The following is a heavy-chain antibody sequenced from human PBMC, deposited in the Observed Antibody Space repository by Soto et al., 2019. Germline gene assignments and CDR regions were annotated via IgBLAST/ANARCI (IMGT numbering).Heavy chain of an antibody. CDR2: IYYSGST. Sequence: SETLSLTCTVSGGSISSGDYYWSWIRQPPGKGLEWIGYIYYSGSTYYNPSLKSRVTISVDTSKNQFSLKLSSVTAADTAVYYCARERYYYDSSPVGYFDYWGQGTLVTVSS. J-gene: IGHJ4*02. D-gene: IGHD3-22*01. V-gene: IGHV4-30-4*01. CDR3: ARERYYYDSSPVGYFDY. CDR1: GGSISSGDYY.